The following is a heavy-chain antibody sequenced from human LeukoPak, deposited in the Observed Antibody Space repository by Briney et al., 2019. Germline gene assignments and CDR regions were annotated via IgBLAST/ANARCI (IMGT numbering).Heavy chain of an antibody. CDR1: GYTFTSYD. CDR3: ARRYVVVTAIPHYYYMDV. J-gene: IGHJ6*03. D-gene: IGHD2-21*02. Sequence: ASVKGSCKASGYTFTSYDINWVRQATGQGLEWMGWMSPNSGNTGYAQKFQGRVTMTRNTSISTAYMELISLRSEDTSVYYCARRYVVVTAIPHYYYMDVWGKGTTVTVSS. CDR2: MSPNSGNT. V-gene: IGHV1-8*01.